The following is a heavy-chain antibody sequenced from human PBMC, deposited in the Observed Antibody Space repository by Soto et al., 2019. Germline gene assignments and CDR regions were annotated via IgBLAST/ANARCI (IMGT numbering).Heavy chain of an antibody. CDR3: ARENVLRFLEWLPRQGMDV. Sequence: EESLRLSCAASGFPGGTSYIHWVRPAPGKGLEWVSASQIGGKTYYADSVKGRLIISRENSENTVYLQRSSLRAEDTAVYFCARENVLRFLEWLPRQGMDVWGQGTTVTVSS. J-gene: IGHJ6*02. CDR2: SQIGGKT. V-gene: IGHV3-53*01. D-gene: IGHD3-3*01. CDR1: GFPGGTSY.